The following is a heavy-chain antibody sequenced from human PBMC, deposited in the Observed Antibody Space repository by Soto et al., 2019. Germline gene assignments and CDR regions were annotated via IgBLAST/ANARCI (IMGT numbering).Heavy chain of an antibody. Sequence: QVPLVQSGAEVKKPGASVTVSCKTSGYTPTNYDIGWVRQAPGQGLEWMGWISAYNGNTNSAQKLQGILTMTTDTSTRTAYMELRSLRSDDTAVYYCARALYRSGTYYAFDNWGQGPLVTVSS. V-gene: IGHV1-18*01. CDR2: ISAYNGNT. CDR3: ARALYRSGTYYAFDN. J-gene: IGHJ4*02. CDR1: GYTPTNYD. D-gene: IGHD1-26*01.